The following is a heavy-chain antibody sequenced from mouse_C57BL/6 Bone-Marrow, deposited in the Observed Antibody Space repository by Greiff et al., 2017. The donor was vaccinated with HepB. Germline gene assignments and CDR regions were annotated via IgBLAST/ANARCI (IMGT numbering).Heavy chain of an antibody. CDR1: GFTFSSYA. Sequence: DVMLVESGEGLVKPGGSLKLSCAASGFTFSSYAMSWVRQTPEKRLAWVAYISSGGDYIYYADTVKGRFTISRDNARNTLYLQMSSLKSEDTAMYYCTRVIYYDYDGYFDYWGQGTTLTVSS. J-gene: IGHJ2*01. D-gene: IGHD2-4*01. CDR2: ISSGGDYI. V-gene: IGHV5-9-1*02. CDR3: TRVIYYDYDGYFDY.